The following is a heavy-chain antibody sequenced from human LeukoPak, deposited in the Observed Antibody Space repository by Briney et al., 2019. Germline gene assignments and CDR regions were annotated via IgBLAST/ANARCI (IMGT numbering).Heavy chain of an antibody. D-gene: IGHD3-10*01. V-gene: IGHV4-30-4*08. CDR2: IYSSGST. CDR1: GGSIRSGDYY. Sequence: PSQTLSLTCTVSGGSIRSGDYYWSWIRQPPGRGLEWIGYIYSSGSTYYSPSLKSRIAMSIDTSKNQFSLKLSSVTAADTATYYCARRNYYASSWYFDLWGRGTLVTVSS. CDR3: ARRNYYASSWYFDL. J-gene: IGHJ2*01.